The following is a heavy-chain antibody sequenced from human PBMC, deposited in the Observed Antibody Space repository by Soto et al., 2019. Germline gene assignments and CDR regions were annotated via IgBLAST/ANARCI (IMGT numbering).Heavy chain of an antibody. CDR1: GGSISSYY. D-gene: IGHD6-13*01. V-gene: IGHV4-59*01. J-gene: IGHJ6*02. CDR2: IYYSGST. Sequence: SETLSLTCTVSGGSISSYYWSWIRQPPGKGLEWIGYIYYSGSTNYNPSLKSRVAISVDTSKNQFSLKLSSVTAADTAVYYCASSNITAAGFYYYGMDVWGRGTTVT. CDR3: ASSNITAAGFYYYGMDV.